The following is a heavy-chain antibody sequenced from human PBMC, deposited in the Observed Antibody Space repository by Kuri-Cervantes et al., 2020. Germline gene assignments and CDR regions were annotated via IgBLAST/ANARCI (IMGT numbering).Heavy chain of an antibody. CDR2: ISYDGSNK. V-gene: IGHV3-30-3*01. CDR1: GFIFSNYW. CDR3: ARGNSSGWFDY. D-gene: IGHD6-19*01. J-gene: IGHJ4*02. Sequence: GESLKISCAASGFIFSNYWMSWVRQAPGKGLEWVAVISYDGSNKYYADSVKGRFTISRDNSKNTLYLQMNSLRAEDTAVYYCARGNSSGWFDYWGQGTLVTVSS.